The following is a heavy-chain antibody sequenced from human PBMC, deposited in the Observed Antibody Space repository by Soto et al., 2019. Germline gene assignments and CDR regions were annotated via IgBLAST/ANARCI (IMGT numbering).Heavy chain of an antibody. D-gene: IGHD6-19*01. Sequence: QVQLQESGPGLVKPSETLSLTCTVSGGSISSYYWSGIRQPPGKGLEWIVYIYYSGSTNYNPSLTSRVTISVDTSKNQFSLKLSSVTAADTAVYYCARETIAVAGTQHYFDYWGQGTLVTVSS. CDR1: GGSISSYY. J-gene: IGHJ4*02. CDR3: ARETIAVAGTQHYFDY. V-gene: IGHV4-59*01. CDR2: IYYSGST.